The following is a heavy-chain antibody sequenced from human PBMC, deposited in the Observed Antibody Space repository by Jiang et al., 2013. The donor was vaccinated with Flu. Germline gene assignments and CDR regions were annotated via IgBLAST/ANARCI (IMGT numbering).Heavy chain of an antibody. CDR2: ISGNGGSI. D-gene: IGHD1-26*01. J-gene: IGHJ4*02. V-gene: IGHV3-23*01. CDR1: GFTFSSHA. CDR3: AKDRQYSATWSHLIETDY. Sequence: VQLLESGGLGTAGGSVRLSCVGSGFTFSSHAMSWVRQAPGKGLELVSVISGNGGSIYYVDSVKGRFTISRDNSKNTMFLQMNNVRVEDTAVYFCAKDRQYSATWSHLIETDYWGQGTLVTVSS.